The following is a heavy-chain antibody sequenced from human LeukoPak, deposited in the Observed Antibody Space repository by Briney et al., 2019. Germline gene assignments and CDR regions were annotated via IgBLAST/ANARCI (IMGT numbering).Heavy chain of an antibody. V-gene: IGHV3-53*01. J-gene: IGHJ4*02. CDR3: ASTDDYNSFDY. CDR2: IYSGGST. CDR1: GFTFSNYW. Sequence: GGSLRLSCAASGFTFSNYWMHWVRQAPGKGLEWVSVIYSGGSTYYADSVKGRFTISRDNSKNTLYLQMNSLRAEDTAVYYCASTDDYNSFDYWGPGTLVTVSS. D-gene: IGHD5-24*01.